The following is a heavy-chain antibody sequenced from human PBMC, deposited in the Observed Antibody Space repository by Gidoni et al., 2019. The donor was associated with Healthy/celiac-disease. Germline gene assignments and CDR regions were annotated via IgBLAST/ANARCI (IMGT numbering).Heavy chain of an antibody. CDR1: GFTFSSYS. CDR3: ARDGSLGDFDY. Sequence: EGQLGESGGGMVKPGGSVGLSCAASGFTFSSYSMNWVRQAPGKGLEWVSSISSSSSYIYYADSVKGRFTISRDNAKNSLYLQMNSLRAEDTAVYYCARDGSLGDFDYWGQGTLVTVSS. V-gene: IGHV3-21*01. D-gene: IGHD2-2*03. CDR2: ISSSSSYI. J-gene: IGHJ4*02.